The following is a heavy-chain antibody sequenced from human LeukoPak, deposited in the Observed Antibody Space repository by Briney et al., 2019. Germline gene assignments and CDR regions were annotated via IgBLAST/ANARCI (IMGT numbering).Heavy chain of an antibody. CDR1: GYSFTSYW. D-gene: IGHD1-26*01. V-gene: IGHV5-51*01. Sequence: GESLQISCQGSGYSFTSYWIGWVRQMPGKGLEWMGIIYPGDSDTRYSPSFQGQVTISADKSISTAYLQWSSLKTSDTAMYYCARRRSPDYYYYGMDVWGQGTTVTVSS. J-gene: IGHJ6*02. CDR2: IYPGDSDT. CDR3: ARRRSPDYYYYGMDV.